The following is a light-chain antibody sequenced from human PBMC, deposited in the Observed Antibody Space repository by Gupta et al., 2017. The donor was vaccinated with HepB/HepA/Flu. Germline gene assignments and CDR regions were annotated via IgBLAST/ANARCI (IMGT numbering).Light chain of an antibody. V-gene: IGLV3-1*01. CDR1: NLGNKF. Sequence: SELTQPHSVSVSPGQTASITCSADNLGNKFVCWYHQRPGQSPVLVIYQDTKRPSGIPERLSGSKSGNTATLTITGTQAADEGSYYCQAWDSGTVLFGGGTKLAVL. CDR2: QDT. CDR3: QAWDSGTVL. J-gene: IGLJ3*02.